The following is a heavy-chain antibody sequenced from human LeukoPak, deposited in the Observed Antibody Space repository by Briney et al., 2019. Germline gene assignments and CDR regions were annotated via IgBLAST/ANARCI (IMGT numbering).Heavy chain of an antibody. V-gene: IGHV1-8*03. CDR2: MNPNFGNT. CDR1: GYTFTSYD. CDR3: ARAFTGTDAFDI. D-gene: IGHD1-1*01. J-gene: IGHJ3*02. Sequence: ASVKVSCKASGYTFTSYDINWVRRATGQGLEWMGRMNPNFGNTAYAQKFQGRVTITRDTSISTAYMDLSSLTSEDTAVYYCARAFTGTDAFDIWGQGTMVTVSS.